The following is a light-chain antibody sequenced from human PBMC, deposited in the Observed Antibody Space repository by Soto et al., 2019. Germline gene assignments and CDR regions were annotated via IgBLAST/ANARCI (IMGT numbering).Light chain of an antibody. J-gene: IGKJ4*01. V-gene: IGKV3-20*01. CDR3: QQYGSSPPLT. CDR1: QSVSSSY. CDR2: GAS. Sequence: EFVLTQSPGTLSLSPGERATLSCRASQSVSSSYSAWYQQKPGQAPRIRIYGASTRATGIPDRFSGSGSGTDFTLTISRLEPEDFAVYYCQQYGSSPPLTFGGGTKVEIK.